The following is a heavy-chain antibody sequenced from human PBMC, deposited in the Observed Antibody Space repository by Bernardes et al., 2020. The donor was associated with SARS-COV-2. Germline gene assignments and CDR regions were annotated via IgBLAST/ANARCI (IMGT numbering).Heavy chain of an antibody. CDR1: GYTFTSYG. CDR2: INPNSGGT. D-gene: IGHD2-2*03. CDR3: ARGVDIVVVPAAPTDYYYGMDV. J-gene: IGHJ6*02. V-gene: IGHV1-2*04. Sequence: ASVKVSCKASGYTFTSYGISWVRQAPGQGLEWMGWINPNSGGTNYAQKFQGWVTMTRDTSISTAYMELSRLRSDDTAVYYCARGVDIVVVPAAPTDYYYGMDVWGQGTTVTVSS.